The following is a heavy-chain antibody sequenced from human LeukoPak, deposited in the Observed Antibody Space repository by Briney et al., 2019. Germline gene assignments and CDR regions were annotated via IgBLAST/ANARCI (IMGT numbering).Heavy chain of an antibody. V-gene: IGHV4-59*08. CDR2: IHYSGSS. D-gene: IGHD1-1*01. Sequence: SETLSLTCTVSGGSISSYYWSWIRQPPGKGLEWIGYIHYSGSSDFNPSLQSRVTISVDTSKNQFSLALSSVTAADTAVYYCARVSSGTYYYGMDVWGQGTTVIVSS. J-gene: IGHJ6*02. CDR3: ARVSSGTYYYGMDV. CDR1: GGSISSYY.